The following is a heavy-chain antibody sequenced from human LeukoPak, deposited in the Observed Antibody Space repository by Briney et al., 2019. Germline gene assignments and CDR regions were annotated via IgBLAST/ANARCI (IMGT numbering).Heavy chain of an antibody. V-gene: IGHV3-30*02. CDR2: IRYDGSNK. Sequence: PGGSLRLSCAASGFTFSSYGMHGVRQAPGKGLEWVAFIRYDGSNKYYADSVKGRFTISRDNSKNTLYLQMNSLRAEDTAVYYCAMRITIFGVSRADWFDPWGQGTLVTVSS. D-gene: IGHD3-3*01. CDR3: AMRITIFGVSRADWFDP. CDR1: GFTFSSYG. J-gene: IGHJ5*02.